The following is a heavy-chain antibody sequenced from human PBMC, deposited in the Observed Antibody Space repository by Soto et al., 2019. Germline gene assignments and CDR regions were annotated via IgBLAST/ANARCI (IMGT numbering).Heavy chain of an antibody. CDR1: VFTFSSYS. J-gene: IGHJ4*02. V-gene: IGHV3-21*01. D-gene: IGHD1-1*01. Sequence: NPGWSLRLSCAASVFTFSSYSMNWFRQAPGKGLEWVSSISSSSSYIYYADSVKGRFTISRDNAKNSLYLQMNSLRAEDTAVYYCAGVGRYDPLRFDYWGQGTLVTVSS. CDR3: AGVGRYDPLRFDY. CDR2: ISSSSSYI.